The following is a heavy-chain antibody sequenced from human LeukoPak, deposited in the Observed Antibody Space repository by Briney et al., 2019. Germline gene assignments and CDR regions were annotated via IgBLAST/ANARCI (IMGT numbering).Heavy chain of an antibody. V-gene: IGHV3-11*06. J-gene: IGHJ6*02. Sequence: GGSLRLSCAASGFTFSDYYMSWIHQAPGKGLEWVPYISSSDTYTNYADSVKGRFTISRDNAKNSLYLQMNSLRAEDTAVYYCARGYCSTTNCPGYYGMDVWGQGTTVTVSS. D-gene: IGHD2-2*01. CDR1: GFTFSDYY. CDR2: ISSSDTYT. CDR3: ARGYCSTTNCPGYYGMDV.